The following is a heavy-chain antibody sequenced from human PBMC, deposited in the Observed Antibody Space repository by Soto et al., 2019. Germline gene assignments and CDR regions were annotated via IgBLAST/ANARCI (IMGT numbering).Heavy chain of an antibody. CDR2: IYSGGST. CDR1: GFTVSSNY. Sequence: GGSLRLSCAASGFTVSSNYMSWVRQAPGKGLEWVSVIYSGGSTYYADSVKGRFTISRDNSKNTLYLQMNSLRAEDTAVYYCASDQARDYEYAFDIWGQGTMVTVSS. J-gene: IGHJ3*02. V-gene: IGHV3-66*01. CDR3: ASDQARDYEYAFDI. D-gene: IGHD4-17*01.